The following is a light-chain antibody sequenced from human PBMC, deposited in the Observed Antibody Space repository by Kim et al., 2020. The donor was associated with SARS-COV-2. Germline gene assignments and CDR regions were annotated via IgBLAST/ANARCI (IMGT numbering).Light chain of an antibody. V-gene: IGLV2-14*03. CDR3: TSYTTTGTVV. Sequence: PGQSNTVSCTGTSGDLGYNYVSWYQQYPGNAPNLIIYGVNDRPSGISNRFSGSKSGNTASLTISGLQAEDEADYFCTSYTTTGTVVFGGGTKVTVL. CDR2: GVN. CDR1: SGDLGYNY. J-gene: IGLJ2*01.